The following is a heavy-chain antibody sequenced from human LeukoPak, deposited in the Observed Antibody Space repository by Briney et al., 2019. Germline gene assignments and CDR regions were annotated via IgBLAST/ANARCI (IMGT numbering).Heavy chain of an antibody. J-gene: IGHJ3*02. D-gene: IGHD2-2*01. Sequence: GGSLRLPCASSGFTFSSYSMNWVRQAPGKGLEWVSSISSSSSYIYYADSVKGRFTISRDKAKNSLYLQMNSLRAEDTAVYYCAGTDIVVVPAAEAFDIWGQGTMVTVSS. CDR2: ISSSSSYI. CDR3: AGTDIVVVPAAEAFDI. V-gene: IGHV3-21*01. CDR1: GFTFSSYS.